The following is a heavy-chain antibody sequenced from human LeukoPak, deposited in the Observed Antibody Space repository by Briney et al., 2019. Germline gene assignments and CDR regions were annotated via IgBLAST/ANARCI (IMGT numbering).Heavy chain of an antibody. CDR3: ARTPPGTTWFDP. D-gene: IGHD1-1*01. V-gene: IGHV3-30-3*01. CDR2: ISYDGNNK. J-gene: IGHJ5*02. Sequence: GGSLRLSCAASGFTFSSYPMHWVRQAPGKGLEWVALISYDGNNKYYADSVKGRFTISRDNSKNTLYLQVGSLRAEDTAVYYCARTPPGTTWFDPWGQGTLVTVSS. CDR1: GFTFSSYP.